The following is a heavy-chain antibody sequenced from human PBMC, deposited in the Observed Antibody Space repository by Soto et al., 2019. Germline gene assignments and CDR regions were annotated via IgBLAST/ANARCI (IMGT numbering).Heavy chain of an antibody. D-gene: IGHD3-22*01. V-gene: IGHV5-51*01. CDR3: ARHHRYYDSSGYLIDNWFDP. CDR2: IYPGDSDT. Sequence: PGESLKISCKGSGYSFTSYWIGWVRQMPGKDLEWMGIIYPGDSDTRYSPSFQGQVTISADKSISTAYLQWSSLKVSDTAMYYCARHHRYYDSSGYLIDNWFDPWGQGSLVTVSS. J-gene: IGHJ5*02. CDR1: GYSFTSYW.